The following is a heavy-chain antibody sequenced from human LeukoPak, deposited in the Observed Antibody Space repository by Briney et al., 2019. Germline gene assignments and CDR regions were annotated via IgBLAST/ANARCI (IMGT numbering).Heavy chain of an antibody. V-gene: IGHV3-21*01. Sequence: GGSLRLSCAASGFTFNSNSMNWVRHAPRRGLEWVSSISSSSNYIYYADSLKGRFTISRDNAKNPLYRQMNSLRAEDTAVYYCARAITYYFDSSAYSPGYYYYRMDVWGQGTTVTVSS. J-gene: IGHJ6*02. CDR2: ISSSSNYI. CDR1: GFTFNSNS. CDR3: ARAITYYFDSSAYSPGYYYYRMDV. D-gene: IGHD3-22*01.